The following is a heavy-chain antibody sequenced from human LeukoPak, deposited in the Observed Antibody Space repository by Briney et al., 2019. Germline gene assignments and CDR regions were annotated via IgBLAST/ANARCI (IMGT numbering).Heavy chain of an antibody. CDR2: ISYDGSNK. D-gene: IGHD3-3*01. CDR3: AKDANVLRFLEWLESHPEVYFDY. Sequence: PGGSLRLSCAASGFTFSSYGMHWVRQAPGKGLEWVAVISYDGSNKYYADSVKGRFTISRDNSKNTLYLQMNSLRAEDTAVYYCAKDANVLRFLEWLESHPEVYFDYWGQGTLVTVSS. CDR1: GFTFSSYG. V-gene: IGHV3-30*18. J-gene: IGHJ4*02.